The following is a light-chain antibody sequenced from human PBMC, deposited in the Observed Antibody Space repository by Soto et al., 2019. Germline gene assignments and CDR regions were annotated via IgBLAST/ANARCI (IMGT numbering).Light chain of an antibody. J-gene: IGKJ3*01. CDR3: QEYNSAPFT. Sequence: DIQMTQSPSSLSASVGDRVTITCRASQGISNYLAWYQQKPVKVPKLLIYAASTLPSGVPSRFSDSGSGTDFTLISSSLRPEGVATYYCQEYNSAPFTFGPGTKVDIK. V-gene: IGKV1-27*01. CDR1: QGISNY. CDR2: AAS.